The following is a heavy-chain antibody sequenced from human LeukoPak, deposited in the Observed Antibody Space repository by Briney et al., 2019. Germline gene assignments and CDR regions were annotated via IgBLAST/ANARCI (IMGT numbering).Heavy chain of an antibody. CDR3: ARDTSYAFDF. Sequence: GGSLRLSCAASGFTFSSSSMNWVRQAPGKGLEWVSYVSGSSGTISYADSVKGRFTISRDNAKNSLYLEMNSLRAEDTAVYYCARDTSYAFDFWGQGTMVTVSS. CDR1: GFTFSSSS. CDR2: VSGSSGTI. J-gene: IGHJ3*01. V-gene: IGHV3-48*04.